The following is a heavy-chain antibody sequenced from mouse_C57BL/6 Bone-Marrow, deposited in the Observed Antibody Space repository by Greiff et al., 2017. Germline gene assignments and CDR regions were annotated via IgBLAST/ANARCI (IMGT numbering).Heavy chain of an antibody. CDR1: GYTFTSYG. J-gene: IGHJ4*01. CDR2: IYPRSGNT. V-gene: IGHV1-81*01. Sequence: QVQLQQSGAELARPGASVKLSCKASGYTFTSYGISWVKQRTGQGLEWIGEIYPRSGNTYYNEKFKGKATLTADKSSSTAYMVLRSLTSEDSAVYFCARPCGHAMDYWGQGTSVTVSS. CDR3: ARPCGHAMDY.